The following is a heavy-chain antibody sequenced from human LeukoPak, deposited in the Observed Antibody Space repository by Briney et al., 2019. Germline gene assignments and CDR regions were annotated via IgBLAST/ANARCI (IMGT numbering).Heavy chain of an antibody. D-gene: IGHD4-23*01. CDR1: GFTFSSSG. CDR2: ISGRDTNT. J-gene: IGHJ4*02. Sequence: GGSLRLSCAASGFTFSSSGMSWVRQAPEKGLEWVSTISGRDTNTYYADSVEGRFIISRDNSKNTLYLQMNSLRAEDTAVYYCAKRSDYGGNGNYFDYWGQGTPVTVSS. V-gene: IGHV3-23*01. CDR3: AKRSDYGGNGNYFDY.